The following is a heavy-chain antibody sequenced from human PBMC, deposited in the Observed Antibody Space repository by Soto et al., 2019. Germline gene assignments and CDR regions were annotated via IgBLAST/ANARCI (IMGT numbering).Heavy chain of an antibody. J-gene: IGHJ3*02. V-gene: IGHV4-31*03. CDR1: GGFVDSGGYY. Sequence: QVQLQESGPGLVKPSRTLTLTCTVSGGFVDSGGYYLTWIRHLPGKGLEWFGYMRYSGSAYYNTSLGSRVTMSFDNSKIHFTLKPSSVTAADTAVYYCAIPEGDPRHFGEYGRSGWSAFDIWRQGTMVTVSS. CDR2: MRYSGSA. CDR3: AIPEGDPRHFGEYGRSGWSAFDI. D-gene: IGHD4-17*01.